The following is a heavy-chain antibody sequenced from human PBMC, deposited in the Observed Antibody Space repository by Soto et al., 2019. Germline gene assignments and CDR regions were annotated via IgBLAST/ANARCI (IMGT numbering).Heavy chain of an antibody. CDR3: ARRSSGWYFDY. D-gene: IGHD6-19*01. Sequence: GGSLRLSCAASGFSFSSYAMNWVRQAPGKGLEWVSVISGSGDSTYYADSVKGRFTISRDNSKNTLYLQMISLRAEDTAVYYCARRSSGWYFDYWGQGTLVTVSS. V-gene: IGHV3-23*01. CDR1: GFSFSSYA. J-gene: IGHJ4*02. CDR2: ISGSGDST.